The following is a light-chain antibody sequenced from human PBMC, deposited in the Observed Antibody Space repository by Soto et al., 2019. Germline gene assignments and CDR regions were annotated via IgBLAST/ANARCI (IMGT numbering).Light chain of an antibody. CDR3: QSYDSSLSGWV. CDR2: DNF. J-gene: IGLJ3*02. V-gene: IGLV1-40*01. Sequence: QAVVTQPPSVSGAPGQRVTISCTGSSSNIGAGYDVHWYQQVPGTAPKLLIYDNFNRPSGVPDRFSGSKSGTSASLAITGLQAEDEADFYCQSYDSSLSGWVFGGGTKLTVL. CDR1: SSNIGAGYD.